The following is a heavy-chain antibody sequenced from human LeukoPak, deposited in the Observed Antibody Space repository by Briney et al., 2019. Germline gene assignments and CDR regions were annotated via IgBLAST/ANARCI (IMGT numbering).Heavy chain of an antibody. CDR1: GGSISSYY. D-gene: IGHD4-23*01. Sequence: SETLSLTCTVSGGSISSYYWSWIRQPPGKGLEWIGYIYYSGSTNYNPSPKSRVTISVDTSKNQFSLKLSSVTAADTAVYYCASGVDSNAYGGNYEFDYWGQGTLVTVSS. V-gene: IGHV4-59*01. CDR2: IYYSGST. J-gene: IGHJ4*02. CDR3: ASGVDSNAYGGNYEFDY.